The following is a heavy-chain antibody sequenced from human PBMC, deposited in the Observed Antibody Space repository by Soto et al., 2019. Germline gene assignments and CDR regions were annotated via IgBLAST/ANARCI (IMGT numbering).Heavy chain of an antibody. CDR3: AKVGITIFGVVEYYFDY. Sequence: QVQLVESGGGVVQPGRSLRLSCAASGFTFSSYGMHWVRQAPGKGLEWVAVISYDGSNKYYADSVKGRFTISRDNSKNTLYPQMNSLRAEDTAVYYCAKVGITIFGVVEYYFDYWGQGTLVTVSS. D-gene: IGHD3-3*01. J-gene: IGHJ4*02. CDR2: ISYDGSNK. CDR1: GFTFSSYG. V-gene: IGHV3-30*18.